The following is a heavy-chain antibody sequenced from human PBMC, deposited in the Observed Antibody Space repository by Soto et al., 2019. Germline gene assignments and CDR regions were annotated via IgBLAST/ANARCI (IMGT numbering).Heavy chain of an antibody. V-gene: IGHV1-18*01. CDR2: ISAYNGNT. Sequence: QVQLVQSGAEVKKPGASVKVSCKASGYTFTSYGISWVRQAPGQGLEWMGWISAYNGNTNYAQKLQGRVTMTTDTSTSIAYMELRSLRSDDTAVYYCARDLSIVAYYYGMDVWGQGTTVTVSS. CDR1: GYTFTSYG. J-gene: IGHJ6*02. D-gene: IGHD2-15*01. CDR3: ARDLSIVAYYYGMDV.